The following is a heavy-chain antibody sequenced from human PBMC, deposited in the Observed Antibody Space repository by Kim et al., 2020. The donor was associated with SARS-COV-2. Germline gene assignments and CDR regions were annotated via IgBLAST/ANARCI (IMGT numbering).Heavy chain of an antibody. Sequence: SETLSLTRTVSGGSISSYYWSWIRQPAGKGLEWIGRIYTSGSTNYNPSLKSRVTMSIDTSKNQFSLKLSSVTAADTAVYYCARYLPRYSSSWYVFDYWGQGTLVTVSS. CDR3: ARYLPRYSSSWYVFDY. V-gene: IGHV4-4*07. CDR2: IYTSGST. J-gene: IGHJ4*02. D-gene: IGHD6-13*01. CDR1: GGSISSYY.